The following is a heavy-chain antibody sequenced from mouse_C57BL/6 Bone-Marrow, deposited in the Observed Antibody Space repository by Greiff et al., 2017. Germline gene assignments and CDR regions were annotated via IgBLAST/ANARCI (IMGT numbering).Heavy chain of an antibody. CDR3: ARFVPYYVDY. Sequence: EVQLVESGGGLVKPGGSLKLSCAASGFTFSSYAMSWVRQTPEKRLEWVATISDGGSYTYYPDNVKGRFTISRDNAKNNLYLQMSHLKSEDTAMYYCARFVPYYVDYWGQGTTLTVSS. CDR1: GFTFSSYA. V-gene: IGHV5-4*01. J-gene: IGHJ2*01. D-gene: IGHD5-1*01. CDR2: ISDGGSYT.